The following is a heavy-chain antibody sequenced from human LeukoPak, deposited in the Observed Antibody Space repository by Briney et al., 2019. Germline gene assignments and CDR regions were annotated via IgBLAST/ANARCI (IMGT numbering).Heavy chain of an antibody. J-gene: IGHJ1*01. CDR2: ISNSSSYI. D-gene: IGHD2-2*01. Sequence: PGGSLRLSCAASGFTFSSYSMKCVRQAPGKGLEWVSSISNSSSYIYYADSVMCRFTISRDNAKNSLYLQMNSLRAEDTAVYYCASPRPGYCSSTSCSYAIEYFQHWGQGTLVTVSS. V-gene: IGHV3-21*01. CDR1: GFTFSSYS. CDR3: ASPRPGYCSSTSCSYAIEYFQH.